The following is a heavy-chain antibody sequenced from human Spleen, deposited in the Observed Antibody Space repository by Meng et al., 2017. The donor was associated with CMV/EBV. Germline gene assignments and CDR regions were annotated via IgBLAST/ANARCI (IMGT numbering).Heavy chain of an antibody. Sequence: SETLSLTCAVYGGSFSGYYWSWIRQPPGKGLEWIGEINHSGSTNYNPSLKSRVTISVDTSKNQFSLKLSSVTAADTAVYYCARGIGPIQLSAVLGYFDYWGQGTLVTVSS. CDR3: ARGIGPIQLSAVLGYFDY. V-gene: IGHV4-34*01. CDR1: GGSFSGYY. D-gene: IGHD5-18*01. CDR2: INHSGST. J-gene: IGHJ4*02.